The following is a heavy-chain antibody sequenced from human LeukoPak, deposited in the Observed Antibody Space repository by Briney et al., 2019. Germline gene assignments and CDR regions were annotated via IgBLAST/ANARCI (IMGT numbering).Heavy chain of an antibody. J-gene: IGHJ4*02. CDR3: ARDCSGGSCYSGRTSFDY. Sequence: PSETLSLTCAVYGGSFSGYYWSWIRQPPGKGLEWIGEINHSGSTYYNPSLKSRVTVSVDTSKNQFSLKLSSVTAADTAVYYCARDCSGGSCYSGRTSFDYWGQGTLVTVSS. D-gene: IGHD2-15*01. CDR1: GGSFSGYY. V-gene: IGHV4-34*01. CDR2: INHSGST.